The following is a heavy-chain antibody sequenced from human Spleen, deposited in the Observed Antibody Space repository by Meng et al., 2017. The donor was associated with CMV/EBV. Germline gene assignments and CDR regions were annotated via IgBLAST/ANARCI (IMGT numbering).Heavy chain of an antibody. J-gene: IGHJ4*02. Sequence: GESLKISCAGSGFTFSHFSMNWVRQTPGGGLEWVSAISGSGDGAYLADSVKGRFTISRDNSKSTLYLEMNRLRAEDTAVYYCARDRLAAGGGTGYWGQGTLVTVSS. CDR2: ISGSGDGA. CDR1: GFTFSHFS. CDR3: ARDRLAAGGGTGY. D-gene: IGHD6-13*01. V-gene: IGHV3-23*01.